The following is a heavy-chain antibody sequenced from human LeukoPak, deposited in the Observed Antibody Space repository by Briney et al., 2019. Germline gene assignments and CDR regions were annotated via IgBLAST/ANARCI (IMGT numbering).Heavy chain of an antibody. CDR2: IYYSGST. CDR1: GVSISSSSYY. V-gene: IGHV4-31*03. D-gene: IGHD5-18*01. CDR3: ARSPPRGYASLDY. J-gene: IGHJ4*02. Sequence: SETLSLTCTVSGVSISSSSYYWGWIRQHPGKGLEWIGYIYYSGSTYYNPSLKSRVTISVDTSKNQFSLKLSSVTAADTAVYYCARSPPRGYASLDYWGQGTLVTVSS.